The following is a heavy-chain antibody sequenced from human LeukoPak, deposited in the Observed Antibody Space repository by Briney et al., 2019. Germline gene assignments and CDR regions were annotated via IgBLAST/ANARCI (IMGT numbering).Heavy chain of an antibody. CDR1: GGSISSYY. CDR2: IYYSGST. CDR3: ATLGNYYYDSSGTGDY. J-gene: IGHJ4*02. D-gene: IGHD3-22*01. Sequence: SETLSLTCTVSGGSISSYYWSWIRQPPGKGLEWIGYIYYSGSTNYNPSLKSRVTISVDTSKNQFSLRLSSVTADTAVYYCATLGNYYYDSSGTGDYWGQGTLVTVSS. V-gene: IGHV4-59*01.